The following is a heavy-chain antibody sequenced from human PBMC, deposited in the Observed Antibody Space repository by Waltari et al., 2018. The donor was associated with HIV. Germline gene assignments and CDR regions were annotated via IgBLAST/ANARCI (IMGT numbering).Heavy chain of an antibody. D-gene: IGHD4-17*01. J-gene: IGHJ6*02. CDR2: ISSSSSTI. CDR1: GFTFSRYR. V-gene: IGHV3-48*01. CDR3: ARDGTTVVTPFYYYYGMDV. Sequence: EVQLVESGGGLVQPGGSLRLSCAASGFTFSRYRMNWVRQAPGKGLEWVSYISSSSSTIYYADSVKGRFTISRDNAKNSLYLQMNSLRAEDTAVYYCARDGTTVVTPFYYYYGMDVWGQGTTVTVSS.